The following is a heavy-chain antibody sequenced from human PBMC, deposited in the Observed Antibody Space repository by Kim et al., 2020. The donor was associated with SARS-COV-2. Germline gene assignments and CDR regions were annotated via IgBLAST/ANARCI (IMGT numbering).Heavy chain of an antibody. Sequence: GGSLRLSCAASGFTFSSYGMHWVRQAPGKGLEWVAVIWYDGSNKYYADSVKGRFTISRDNSKNTLYLQMNSLRAEDTAVYYCARDLARFVEPTVDYWGQGTLVTVSS. V-gene: IGHV3-33*01. CDR1: GFTFSSYG. J-gene: IGHJ4*02. CDR3: ARDLARFVEPTVDY. CDR2: IWYDGSNK. D-gene: IGHD3-10*01.